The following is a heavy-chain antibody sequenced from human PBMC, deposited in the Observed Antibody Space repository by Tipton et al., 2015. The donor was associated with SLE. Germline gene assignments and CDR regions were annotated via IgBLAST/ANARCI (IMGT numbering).Heavy chain of an antibody. CDR3: VRGLGHFDP. V-gene: IGHV4-34*01. Sequence: GLVKPSETLSLRCAVSGGSFSGFLWTWIRQPPGKGLEWIGEINHSGSANYNPSLKSRLTMSVDRSKNQFFLKMSSVTAADTAVYYCVRGLGHFDPWGQGTLVTVSS. CDR1: GGSFSGFL. CDR2: INHSGSA. J-gene: IGHJ5*02. D-gene: IGHD1-26*01.